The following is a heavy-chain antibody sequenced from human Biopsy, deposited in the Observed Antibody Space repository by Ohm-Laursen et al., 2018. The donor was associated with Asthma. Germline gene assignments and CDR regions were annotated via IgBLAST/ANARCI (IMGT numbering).Heavy chain of an antibody. CDR2: HDHEEGGT. J-gene: IGHJ4*02. CDR1: GYSLTDLS. Sequence: SSVKVSCKVSGYSLTDLSVHWVRQAPGQGLEWMGGHDHEEGGTVNARRFQGRVTMTEDTSTDTAYMELSSLSSDDTAVYYCASDFPKDYVRYNFQFWGQGTLVTVSS. V-gene: IGHV1-24*01. CDR3: ASDFPKDYVRYNFQF. D-gene: IGHD4-17*01.